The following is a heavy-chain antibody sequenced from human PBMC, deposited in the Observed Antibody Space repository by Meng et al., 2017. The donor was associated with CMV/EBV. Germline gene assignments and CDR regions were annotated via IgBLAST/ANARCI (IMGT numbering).Heavy chain of an antibody. V-gene: IGHV3-15*01. CDR3: TTCFGYYFDY. J-gene: IGHJ4*02. CDR2: IKSKTDGGTT. D-gene: IGHD5-18*01. Sequence: GESLKISCAASGFTFSKAWMSWVRQAPGKGLEWVGRIKSKTDGGTTDYASPVRGRFTISRDDSKNTLYLQMNSLKTEDTAVYYCTTCFGYYFDYWGQGTLVTVSS. CDR1: GFTFSKAW.